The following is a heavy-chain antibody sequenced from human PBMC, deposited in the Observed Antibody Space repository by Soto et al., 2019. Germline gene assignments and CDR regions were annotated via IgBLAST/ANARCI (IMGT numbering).Heavy chain of an antibody. CDR2: IYPGDSDT. V-gene: IGHV5-51*01. Sequence: GESLKISCKGSGYSFSNNWIGWVRQMPGKGLEWMGIIYPGDSDTRYTPSFQGQVTFSADRSISTAYLQWTSLKASDTAIYYCASLSGYASDYYYGIDVWGQGTPVTVYS. CDR3: ASLSGYASDYYYGIDV. CDR1: GYSFSNNW. D-gene: IGHD5-12*01. J-gene: IGHJ6*02.